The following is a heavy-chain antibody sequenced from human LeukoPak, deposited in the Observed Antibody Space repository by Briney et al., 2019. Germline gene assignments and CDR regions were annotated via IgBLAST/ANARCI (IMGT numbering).Heavy chain of an antibody. V-gene: IGHV4-39*01. J-gene: IGHJ6*02. CDR1: GVSISSSSYY. Sequence: SETLSLTCTASGVSISSSSYYWGWIRQPPGKGLEWIGSIYYSGNTYYSPSLKSRVTISVDTSKNQFSLKLSSVTAADTAVYYCATYSNSTLQYYYGLDVWGQGTTVTVSS. CDR3: ATYSNSTLQYYYGLDV. CDR2: IYYSGNT. D-gene: IGHD6-13*01.